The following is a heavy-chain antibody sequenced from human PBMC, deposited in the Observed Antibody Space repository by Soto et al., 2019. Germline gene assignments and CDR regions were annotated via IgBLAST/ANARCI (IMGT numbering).Heavy chain of an antibody. D-gene: IGHD3-16*01. V-gene: IGHV3-23*01. Sequence: EVQLLDSGGDLVQPGGSLRLSCAASGFTFNNYDMSWVRQAPGKGLEWVSTLSDTTYYADSVRGRFTISRDTSGSTLYLQMNSLGVDDTAVYYCARSFGSSRYFFDHWGQGTLVTVSS. CDR3: ARSFGSSRYFFDH. J-gene: IGHJ4*02. CDR2: LSDTT. CDR1: GFTFNNYD.